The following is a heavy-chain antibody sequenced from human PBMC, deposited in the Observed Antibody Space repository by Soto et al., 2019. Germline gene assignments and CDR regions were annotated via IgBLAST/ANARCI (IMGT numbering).Heavy chain of an antibody. CDR2: IQQDGSGK. V-gene: IGHV3-7*01. Sequence: EVQLVESGGGLVQPGGALRLSCVASGFTFSSYWMIWVRQAPAKGLEWVANIQQDGSGKYDMDSVKGRFTISRDNAKNSLYLQMDSLSAEDTAVYYCARDNILGATHFEDWGQGNLVTVSS. CDR1: GFTFSSYW. CDR3: ARDNILGATHFED. J-gene: IGHJ4*02. D-gene: IGHD1-26*01.